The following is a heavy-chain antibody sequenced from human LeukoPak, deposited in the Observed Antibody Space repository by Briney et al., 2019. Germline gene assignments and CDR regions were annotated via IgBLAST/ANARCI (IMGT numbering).Heavy chain of an antibody. Sequence: GGSLRLSCEVSGFTFRSTWMHWVRQAPGKGLVWVSRINSDGGSTSYADSVKGRFTISRDNAKNTLYLQMNSLRAEDTAVYYCATGNCGGDCYSGYWGQGTLVTVSS. CDR3: ATGNCGGDCYSGY. D-gene: IGHD2-21*02. CDR1: GFTFRSTW. V-gene: IGHV3-74*01. CDR2: INSDGGST. J-gene: IGHJ4*02.